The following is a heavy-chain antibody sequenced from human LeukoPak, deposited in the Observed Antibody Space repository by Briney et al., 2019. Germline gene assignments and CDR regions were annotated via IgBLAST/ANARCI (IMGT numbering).Heavy chain of an antibody. Sequence: GGSLRLSCAASGFTFSNYGIHWVRQAPGKGLEWVAVISYGGSNQYYADSVKGRFTVSRDNAKNTLYLQMNSLRAEDTAVYYCARVYDSSGYGYWGQGTLVTVSS. CDR1: GFTFSNYG. CDR2: ISYGGSNQ. V-gene: IGHV3-30*03. D-gene: IGHD3-22*01. CDR3: ARVYDSSGYGY. J-gene: IGHJ4*02.